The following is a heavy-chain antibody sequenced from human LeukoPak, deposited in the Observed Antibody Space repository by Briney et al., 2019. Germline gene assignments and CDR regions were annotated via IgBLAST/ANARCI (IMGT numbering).Heavy chain of an antibody. CDR1: GYTFTGYY. CDR2: INPNSGGT. V-gene: IGHV1-2*02. J-gene: IGHJ5*02. CDR3: ARDRTSSYWGQGIYCTNGVCYYTNWFDP. Sequence: ASVKVSCKASGYTFTGYYMHWVRQAPGQGLEWMGWINPNSGGTNYAQKFQGRVTMTRDTSISTVYMELSRLRSDDTAVYYCARDRTSSYWGQGIYCTNGVCYYTNWFDPWGQGTLVTVSS. D-gene: IGHD2-8*01.